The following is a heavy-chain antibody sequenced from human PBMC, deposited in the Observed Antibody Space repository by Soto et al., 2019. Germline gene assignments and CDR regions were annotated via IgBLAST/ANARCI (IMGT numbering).Heavy chain of an antibody. CDR3: ATMVNKWFGELLYYYYYGMDV. CDR1: GYTLTELS. Sequence: ASVKVSCKVSGYTLTELSMHWVRQAPGKGLEWMGGFDPEDGETIYAQKFQGRVTMTEDTSTDTAYMELSSLRSEDTAVYYCATMVNKWFGELLYYYYYGMDVWGQGTTVTVSS. CDR2: FDPEDGET. J-gene: IGHJ6*02. D-gene: IGHD3-10*01. V-gene: IGHV1-24*01.